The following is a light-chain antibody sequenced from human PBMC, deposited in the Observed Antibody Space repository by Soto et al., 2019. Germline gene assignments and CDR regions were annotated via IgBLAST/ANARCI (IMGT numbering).Light chain of an antibody. CDR1: QSVSSY. CDR2: DAS. J-gene: IGKJ5*01. CDR3: QQRSNWPPIT. V-gene: IGKV3-11*01. Sequence: EIVLTQSPATLSLSPGGRATLSCRASQSVSSYLAWYQQKPGQAPRLLIYDASNRATGISARFSGSGSGTDFTLTISSLELEDFAVYYCQQRSNWPPITFGQGTRLEIK.